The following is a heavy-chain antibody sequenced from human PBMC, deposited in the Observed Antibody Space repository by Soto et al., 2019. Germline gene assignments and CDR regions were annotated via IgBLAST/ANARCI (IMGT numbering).Heavy chain of an antibody. V-gene: IGHV3-15*07. Sequence: GGSLRLSCAASGFTFSNAWMNWVRQAPGKGLEWVGRIKSKTDGGTTDYAAPVKGRFTISRDDSKNTLYLQMNSLKTEDTAVYYCTTALLLEWLSPPQPYGMDVWGQGTTVTVSS. CDR1: GFTFSNAW. D-gene: IGHD3-3*01. CDR2: IKSKTDGGTT. J-gene: IGHJ6*02. CDR3: TTALLLEWLSPPQPYGMDV.